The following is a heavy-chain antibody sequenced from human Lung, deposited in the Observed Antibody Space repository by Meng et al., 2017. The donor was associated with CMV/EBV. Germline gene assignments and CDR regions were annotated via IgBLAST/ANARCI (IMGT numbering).Heavy chain of an antibody. CDR2: IYPGDSDT. J-gene: IGHJ4*02. V-gene: IGHV5-51*01. CDR1: GYRFTNYW. CDR3: AKLNGQMAAHY. D-gene: IGHD5-24*01. Sequence: EXXKISCKASGYRFTNYWIGWVRQMPGKGLEWMGIIYPGDSDTRYSPSFQGQVTISADKSITTAYLQWSSLKASDTAMYYCAKLNGQMAAHYWGQGTLVTCSS.